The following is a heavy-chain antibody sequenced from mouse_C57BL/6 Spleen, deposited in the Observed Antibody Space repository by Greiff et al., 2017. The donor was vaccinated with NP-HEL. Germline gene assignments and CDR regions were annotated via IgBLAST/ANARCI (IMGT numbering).Heavy chain of an antibody. Sequence: EVKLVESGGGLVKPGGSLKLSCAASGFTFSSYAMSWVRQTPEKRLEWVATISDGGSYTYYPDNVKGRFTISRDNAKNNLYLQMSHLKSEDTAMYYCARDLLVTEGGPYYFDYWGQGTTLTVSS. J-gene: IGHJ2*01. CDR2: ISDGGSYT. V-gene: IGHV5-4*01. CDR3: ARDLLVTEGGPYYFDY. D-gene: IGHD2-2*01. CDR1: GFTFSSYA.